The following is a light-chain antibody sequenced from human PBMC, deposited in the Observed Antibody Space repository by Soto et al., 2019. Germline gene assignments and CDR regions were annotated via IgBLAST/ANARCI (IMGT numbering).Light chain of an antibody. CDR3: QQYNNWPKT. Sequence: EIVMTQSPATLSVSPGERANLSCRGSQSVSGNLAWYQQKPGQAPRLLIYGASARATGIPARFSGSGSGTEFTLTISSLQSEDFAVYYCQQYNNWPKTFGQGTKVEIK. J-gene: IGKJ1*01. V-gene: IGKV3-15*01. CDR1: QSVSGN. CDR2: GAS.